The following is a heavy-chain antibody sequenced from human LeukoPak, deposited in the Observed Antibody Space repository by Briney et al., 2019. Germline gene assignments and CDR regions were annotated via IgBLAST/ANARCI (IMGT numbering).Heavy chain of an antibody. CDR2: INAGNGNT. CDR1: GYTFTSYA. CDR3: ARGWVKTYYYGSGSQPLDY. J-gene: IGHJ4*02. Sequence: ASVKVSCKASGYTFTSYAMHWVRQAPGQRLEWMGWINAGNGNTKYSQKFQGRVTITRDTSASTAYMELSSLRSEDTAVYYCARGWVKTYYYGSGSQPLDYWGQGTLVTVSS. V-gene: IGHV1-3*01. D-gene: IGHD3-10*01.